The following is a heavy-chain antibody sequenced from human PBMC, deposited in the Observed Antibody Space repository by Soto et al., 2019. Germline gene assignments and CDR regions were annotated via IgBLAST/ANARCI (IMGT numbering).Heavy chain of an antibody. CDR2: MNPNSGNT. D-gene: IGHD3-16*02. J-gene: IGHJ4*02. CDR1: GYTFTSYD. Sequence: ASVKVSCKASGYTFTSYDINWVRQATGQGLEWMGWMNPNSGNTGYAQKLQGRVTMTRNTSISTAYMELSSLRSEDTAVYYCARGLGFGSYVWGSYRKYYFDYWGQGTLVTVSS. CDR3: ARGLGFGSYVWGSYRKYYFDY. V-gene: IGHV1-8*01.